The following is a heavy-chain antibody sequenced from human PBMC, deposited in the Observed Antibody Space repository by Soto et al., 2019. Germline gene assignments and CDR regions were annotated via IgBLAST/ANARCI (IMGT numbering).Heavy chain of an antibody. D-gene: IGHD6-19*01. J-gene: IGHJ5*02. CDR3: ASDLSIAVAGTPLDP. V-gene: IGHV1-18*01. Sequence: ASVKVSCKASGYTFTSYGISWVRQAPGQGLEWMGWISAYNGNTNYAQKLQGRVTMTTDTSTSTAYMELRSLRSDDTAVYYCASDLSIAVAGTPLDPWGQGTLVTVSS. CDR2: ISAYNGNT. CDR1: GYTFTSYG.